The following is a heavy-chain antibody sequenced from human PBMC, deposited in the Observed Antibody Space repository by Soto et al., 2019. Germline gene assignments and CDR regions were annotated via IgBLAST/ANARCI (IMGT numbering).Heavy chain of an antibody. CDR2: IIPIFVTA. CDR1: GGTLSIYA. CDR3: ASAYNGNYRPDRFDY. D-gene: IGHD1-7*01. Sequence: GASVKVSCKASGGTLSIYAISWVRQAPGQGLEWMGGIIPIFVTANYAQKFQGRVTITAEESTSTAYMELSCLRSEDTAVYYCASAYNGNYRPDRFDYWGQGTVVTVSS. V-gene: IGHV1-69*13. J-gene: IGHJ4*02.